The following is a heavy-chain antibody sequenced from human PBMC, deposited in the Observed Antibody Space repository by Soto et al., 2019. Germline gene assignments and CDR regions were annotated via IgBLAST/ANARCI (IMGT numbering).Heavy chain of an antibody. Sequence: LSLTCTVSGGSISSSSYYWGWIRQPPGKGLEWIGSIYYSGSTYYNPSLKSRVTISVDTSKNQFSLKLSSVTAADTAVYYCARVVVVVAAKHNWFDPWGQGTLVTVSS. CDR3: ARVVVVVAAKHNWFDP. D-gene: IGHD2-15*01. V-gene: IGHV4-39*01. J-gene: IGHJ5*02. CDR1: GGSISSSSYY. CDR2: IYYSGST.